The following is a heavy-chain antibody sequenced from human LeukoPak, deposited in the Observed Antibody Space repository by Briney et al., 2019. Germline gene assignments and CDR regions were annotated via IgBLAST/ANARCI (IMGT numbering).Heavy chain of an antibody. CDR2: IIPILGIA. V-gene: IGHV1-69*04. CDR1: GGTFSGYA. CDR3: ARDLRIAAAANWFDP. D-gene: IGHD6-13*01. J-gene: IGHJ5*02. Sequence: AASVKVSCKASGGTFSGYAISWVRQAPGQGLEWMGRIIPILGIANYAQKFQGRVTITADKSTSTAYMELSSLGSEDTAVYYCARDLRIAAAANWFDPWGQGTLVTVSS.